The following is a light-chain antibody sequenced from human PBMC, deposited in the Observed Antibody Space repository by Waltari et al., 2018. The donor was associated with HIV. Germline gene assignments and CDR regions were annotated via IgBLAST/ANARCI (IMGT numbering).Light chain of an antibody. J-gene: IGLJ3*02. CDR3: AAWDDSLNGWV. CDR1: SSNIGTNT. CDR2: SNN. V-gene: IGLV1-44*01. Sequence: QSVLTQPPSASGTPGQRVTLPRSGSSSNIGTNTVNWYQQLPGTAPKLLIYSNNQRPSGVPDRCSGSKSGTSASRAISGLQSEDEADYYWAAWDDSLNGWVFGGGTKLTVL.